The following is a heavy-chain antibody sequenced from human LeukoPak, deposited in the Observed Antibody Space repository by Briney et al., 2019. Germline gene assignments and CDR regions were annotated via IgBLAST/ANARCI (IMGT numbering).Heavy chain of an antibody. CDR3: VRESSVWVGPGIGRPLDV. Sequence: PGGSLRLSCAVSGLTFSDYWMTWVRQAPGRGLEWVANIKEDGSDKQYVDSVQGRFTISRDNAENSLYLQMNSLRAEDTAVYYCVRESSVWVGPGIGRPLDVWGKGTAVTVSS. CDR2: IKEDGSDK. J-gene: IGHJ6*04. D-gene: IGHD3-16*01. CDR1: GLTFSDYW. V-gene: IGHV3-7*01.